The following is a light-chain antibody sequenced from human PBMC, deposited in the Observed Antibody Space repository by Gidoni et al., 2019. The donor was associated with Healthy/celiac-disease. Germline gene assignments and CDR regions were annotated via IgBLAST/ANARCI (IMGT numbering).Light chain of an antibody. CDR1: QSVSSSY. Sequence: EILLTQSPGTLSLSPGERATLSCRASQSVSSSYLAWYQQKPGQAPRLLIYDASSRATGIPDRFSGSGSGTDVTLPISRLEAEDVAVYYCQQYGSTSWTFGQGTKVEIK. V-gene: IGKV3-20*01. CDR2: DAS. CDR3: QQYGSTSWT. J-gene: IGKJ1*01.